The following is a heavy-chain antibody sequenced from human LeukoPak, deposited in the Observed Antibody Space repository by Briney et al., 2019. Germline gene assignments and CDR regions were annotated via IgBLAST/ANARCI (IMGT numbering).Heavy chain of an antibody. V-gene: IGHV1-69*13. CDR1: GGTFSSYA. CDR2: IVPIFGTA. J-gene: IGHJ4*02. CDR3: ARDPSMIRGENTPYFDY. D-gene: IGHD3-10*01. Sequence: GASVKVSCKASGGTFSSYAISWVLQAPGQELEWMGGIVPIFGTADYAQKFQGRVTITADESTSTAYMELNSLRSEDTAVYYCARDPSMIRGENTPYFDYWGQGTLVTVSS.